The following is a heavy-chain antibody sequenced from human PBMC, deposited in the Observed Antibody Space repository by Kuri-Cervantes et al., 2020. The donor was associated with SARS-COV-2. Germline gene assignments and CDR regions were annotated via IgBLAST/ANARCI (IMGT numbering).Heavy chain of an antibody. D-gene: IGHD3-10*01. V-gene: IGHV3-23*01. J-gene: IGHJ4*02. CDR1: GFTFSSYA. Sequence: GESLKISCAASGFTFSSYAMSWVRQAPGKGLEWVSAISGSGGSTYYADSVKGRFTISRDNSKNTLYLQTNSLRAEDTAVYYCARDGDGYMDYWGQGTLVTVSS. CDR2: ISGSGGST. CDR3: ARDGDGYMDY.